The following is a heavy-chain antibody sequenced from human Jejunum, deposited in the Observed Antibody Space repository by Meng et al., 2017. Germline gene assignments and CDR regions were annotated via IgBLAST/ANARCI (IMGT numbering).Heavy chain of an antibody. CDR2: ITSDGSST. J-gene: IGHJ4*02. V-gene: IGHV3-74*01. CDR3: ARDDNLPGFNFDY. D-gene: IGHD3-9*01. Sequence: GGSLRLSCAASGFTFSSYWMHWVRQAPGKGLEWVSYITSDGSSTRYADSVKGRFTISRDNAKNTMYLQMNSLRDDDTAVYYCARDDNLPGFNFDYWGQGALVTVSS. CDR1: GFTFSSYW.